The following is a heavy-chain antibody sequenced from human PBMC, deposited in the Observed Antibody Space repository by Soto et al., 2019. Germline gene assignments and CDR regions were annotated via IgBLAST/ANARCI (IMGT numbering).Heavy chain of an antibody. D-gene: IGHD6-13*01. J-gene: IGHJ4*02. CDR3: ATISNVATPGPIAS. Sequence: SEALSLTCTVSGGSISSGGYYWSWIRQHPGKGLEWIGYIYYSGSTYYNPSLKSRVTMSVDTSRNQFSLKLSSVTAVDTAVYYCATISNVATPGPIASWGQGALVT. CDR1: GGSISSGGYY. V-gene: IGHV4-31*03. CDR2: IYYSGST.